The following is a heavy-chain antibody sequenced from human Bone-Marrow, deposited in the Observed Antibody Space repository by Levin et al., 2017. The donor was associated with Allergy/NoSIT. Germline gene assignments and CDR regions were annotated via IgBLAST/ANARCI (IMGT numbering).Heavy chain of an antibody. D-gene: IGHD6-19*01. J-gene: IGHJ6*02. Sequence: TSETLSLTCTVSGGSISSGGYYWSWIRQHPGKGLEWIGYIYYSGSTYYNPSLKSRVTISVDTSKNQFSLKLSSVTAADTAVYYCARDLRLRSDYYGMDGWGQGTTVTVSS. CDR1: GGSISSGGYY. CDR2: IYYSGST. V-gene: IGHV4-31*03. CDR3: ARDLRLRSDYYGMDG.